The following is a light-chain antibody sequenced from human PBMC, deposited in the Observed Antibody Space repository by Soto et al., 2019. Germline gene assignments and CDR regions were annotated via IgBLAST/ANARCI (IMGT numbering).Light chain of an antibody. V-gene: IGLV2-14*01. CDR2: EVS. CDR1: SSDVGGYNY. CDR3: SSYTGTDTLEV. Sequence: QSALTQPASVSGSPGQSITISCTGTSSDVGGYNYVSWYQQHPGKAPKLMIYEVSNRPSGVSNRFSASKSGNTASLTISGLQAEDEADYYCSSYTGTDTLEVFGGGTKLTV. J-gene: IGLJ2*01.